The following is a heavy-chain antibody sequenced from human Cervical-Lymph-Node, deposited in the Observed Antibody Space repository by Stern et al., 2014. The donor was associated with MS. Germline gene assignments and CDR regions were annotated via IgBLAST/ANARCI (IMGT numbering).Heavy chain of an antibody. CDR2: ISYDGSNK. D-gene: IGHD2-2*01. J-gene: IGHJ4*02. CDR1: GFTFSTYA. CDR3: ARDHQPEVMGVACDY. Sequence: VQLVESGGGVVQPGRSLRLSCAASGFTFSTYAMHWVRQAPGKGLEWVAVISYDGSNKYYADSVKGRFPISRDNFKNTLYLQMNSLRAEDTAVYYCARDHQPEVMGVACDYWGQGTLVTVSS. V-gene: IGHV3-30*04.